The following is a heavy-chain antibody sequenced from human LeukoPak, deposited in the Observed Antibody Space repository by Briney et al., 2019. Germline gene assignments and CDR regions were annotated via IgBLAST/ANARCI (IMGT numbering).Heavy chain of an antibody. V-gene: IGHV5-51*01. J-gene: IGHJ4*02. CDR2: IYAGDSDT. Sequence: GESLKISCKGSEYSFTTYWIGWVRQMPGKGLEWMGIIYAGDSDTRYSPSFQGQVTISADKSISTAYLQWSSLKASDTAMYYCARVYCGGDCYSGGYFDYWGQGTLVTVSS. CDR3: ARVYCGGDCYSGGYFDY. CDR1: EYSFTTYW. D-gene: IGHD2-21*02.